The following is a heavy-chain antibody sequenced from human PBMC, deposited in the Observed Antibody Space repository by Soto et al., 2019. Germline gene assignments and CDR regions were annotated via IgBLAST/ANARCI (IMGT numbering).Heavy chain of an antibody. CDR3: ASVRPSGYVPS. CDR1: GGSLSSYY. J-gene: IGHJ5*02. CDR2: VYFSVNT. Sequence: SETLSLTCTVSGGSLSSYYWTWIRQSPGKGLEWVGYVYFSVNTNYNHSLKSRVTISIDTSKNQFSLRLASVTAADTAFYYCASVRPSGYVPSWGQGTLVTVSS. V-gene: IGHV4-59*01. D-gene: IGHD6-25*01.